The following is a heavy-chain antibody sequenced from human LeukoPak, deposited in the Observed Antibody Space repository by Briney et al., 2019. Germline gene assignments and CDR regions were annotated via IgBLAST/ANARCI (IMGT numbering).Heavy chain of an antibody. CDR3: ARVPIYPRAFDI. J-gene: IGHJ3*02. V-gene: IGHV4-61*02. D-gene: IGHD3-3*02. CDR2: IYASGST. CDR1: GGSISSGSYY. Sequence: PSQTLSLTCTVSGGSISSGSYYWSWIRQPAGKGLEWIGRIYASGSTNYNPSLKSRVTISVDTSKNQFSLKLSSVTAADTAVYYCARVPIYPRAFDIWGQGTMVTVSS.